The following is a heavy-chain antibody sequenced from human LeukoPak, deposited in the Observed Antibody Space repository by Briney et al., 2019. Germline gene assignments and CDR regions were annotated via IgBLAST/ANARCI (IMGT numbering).Heavy chain of an antibody. CDR1: GFTFSSYS. D-gene: IGHD4-17*01. Sequence: GGSLRLSCAASGFTFSSYSMNWVRQAPGKGLEWVSFISTTSNTIYYADSVKGRFTISRDNAKNSLYLQMNSLRAEDTALYYCARDLSATVTSFDYWGQGTLVTVSS. CDR2: ISTTSNTI. V-gene: IGHV3-48*01. CDR3: ARDLSATVTSFDY. J-gene: IGHJ4*02.